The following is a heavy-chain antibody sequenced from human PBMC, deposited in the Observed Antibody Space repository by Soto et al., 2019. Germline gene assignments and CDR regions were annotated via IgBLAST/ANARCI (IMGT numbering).Heavy chain of an antibody. CDR2: IYYSGST. CDR3: ARVVRYSSGWGPKFDY. CDR1: GGSVSSGSYY. D-gene: IGHD6-19*01. Sequence: SETLSLTCTVSGGSVSSGSYYWSWIRQPPGKGLEWIGYIYYSGSTNYNPSLKSRVTISVDTSKNQFSLKLSSVTAADTAVYYCARVVRYSSGWGPKFDYRGQRTPVTVS. J-gene: IGHJ4*02. V-gene: IGHV4-61*01.